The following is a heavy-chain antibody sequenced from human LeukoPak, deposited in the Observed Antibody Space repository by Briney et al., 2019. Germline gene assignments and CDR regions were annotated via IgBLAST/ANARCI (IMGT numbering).Heavy chain of an antibody. V-gene: IGHV3-74*01. CDR3: AKDQDSSGWFGGWFDP. Sequence: PGGSLRLSCAASGFTFSNHWMHWVRQAPGKGLMWVSRINRGGSRTDYADSVKGRFIISRDDAKNTLYLQMNSLRAEDTAVYYCAKDQDSSGWFGGWFDPWGQGTLVTVSS. CDR1: GFTFSNHW. CDR2: INRGGSRT. D-gene: IGHD6-19*01. J-gene: IGHJ5*02.